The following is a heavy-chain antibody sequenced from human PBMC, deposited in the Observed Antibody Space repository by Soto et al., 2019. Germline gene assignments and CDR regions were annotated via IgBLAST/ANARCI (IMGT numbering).Heavy chain of an antibody. CDR1: VGSLSGYY. J-gene: IGHJ4*02. D-gene: IGHD4-17*01. V-gene: IGHV4-34*01. Sequence: PSETLSLTCAVYVGSLSGYYWTWIRQPPGTGLEWIGEINHSGSTNYNPSLKSRVTISVDTSKNQFSLKLSSVTAADTAVYYCASGLVTTLHYWGQGTLVTVS. CDR3: ASGLVTTLHY. CDR2: INHSGST.